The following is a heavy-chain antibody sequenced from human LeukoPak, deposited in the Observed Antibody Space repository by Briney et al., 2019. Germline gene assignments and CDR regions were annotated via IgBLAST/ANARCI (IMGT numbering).Heavy chain of an antibody. CDR2: ISYSGGRT. D-gene: IGHD3-22*01. V-gene: IGHV3-23*01. CDR1: GITLSNYG. CDR3: AKRGVVIRVILVGFHKEANYFDS. J-gene: IGHJ4*02. Sequence: GGSLRLFCAVSGITLSNYGMSWVRQAPGKGLDWVAGISYSGGRTKYADSVKGRFTVSIDNPKHALFLQMNSLRPEDTAVYFCAKRGVVIRVILVGFHKEANYFDSWGQGALVTVSS.